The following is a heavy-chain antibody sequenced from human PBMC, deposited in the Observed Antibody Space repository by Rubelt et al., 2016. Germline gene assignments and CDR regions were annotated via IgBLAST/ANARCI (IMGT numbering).Heavy chain of an antibody. J-gene: IGHJ5*02. Sequence: EVQLVESGGTLVKPGGSLRLSCAASEFSFSSYSMNWVRQAPGKGLEWVSSISSSSSYIYYADSVKGRFTISRDNAKNSLYLQMNSLGVEETAVYHCASRSSGANSAFDRWGQGTQVTVSS. CDR3: ASRSSGANSAFDR. CDR1: EFSFSSYS. D-gene: IGHD6-19*01. CDR2: ISSSSSYI. V-gene: IGHV3-21*01.